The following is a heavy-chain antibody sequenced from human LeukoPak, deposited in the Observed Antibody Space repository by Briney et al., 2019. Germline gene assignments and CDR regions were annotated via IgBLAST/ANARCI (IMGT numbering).Heavy chain of an antibody. Sequence: SETLSLTCAVYGGSFSGYYWSWIRQPLGKGLEWIGEIIHGGSTNYNPSLKSRVTISVDTSKNQFSLNLSSVTAADTAVYYCARGPPPARNFYDSSGYHNYWGQGTLVTVSS. D-gene: IGHD3-22*01. CDR3: ARGPPPARNFYDSSGYHNY. J-gene: IGHJ4*02. CDR2: IIHGGST. V-gene: IGHV4-34*01. CDR1: GGSFSGYY.